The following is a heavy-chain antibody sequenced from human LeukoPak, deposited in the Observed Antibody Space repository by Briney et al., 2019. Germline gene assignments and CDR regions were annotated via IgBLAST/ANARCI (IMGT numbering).Heavy chain of an antibody. J-gene: IGHJ4*02. V-gene: IGHV3-49*04. D-gene: IGHD2-15*01. CDR2: IRSKIYGGTT. Sequence: GGSLRLSCTTSGFTFGGYAMSWVRQAPGKGLEWLGFIRSKIYGGTTEDAASVKGRFTISRDDSKSIAYLQMNSLKTEDTAVYYCTRASWAGGLDYWGTGTLVTVSS. CDR1: GFTFGGYA. CDR3: TRASWAGGLDY.